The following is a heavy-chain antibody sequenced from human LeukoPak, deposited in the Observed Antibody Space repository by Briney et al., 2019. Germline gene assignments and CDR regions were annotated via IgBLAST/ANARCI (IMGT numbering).Heavy chain of an antibody. D-gene: IGHD6-13*01. CDR1: GFTFSDYY. V-gene: IGHV3-11*04. J-gene: IGHJ5*02. Sequence: GGSLRLSCAASGFTFSDYYMSWIRQAPANGPEWVSYISSSGSTIYYADSVKGRFTIPRDNAKNSLYLQMNSLRAEDTAVYYCARDPAAAKFDPWGQGTLVTVSS. CDR3: ARDPAAAKFDP. CDR2: ISSSGSTI.